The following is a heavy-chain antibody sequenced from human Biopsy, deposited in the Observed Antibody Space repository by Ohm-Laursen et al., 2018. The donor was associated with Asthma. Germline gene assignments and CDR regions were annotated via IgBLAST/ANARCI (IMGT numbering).Heavy chain of an antibody. Sequence: TLSLTCPVSYGSFTRGGNSWTWFRRHQGKGRKGMGFIFSSGGTYYNPSLKSRVSISIDTSKNQFSLKLSSVTAADTAVYYCARAQDYYDSRGYYRSFDYWGQGTLVTVSS. CDR2: IFSSGGT. V-gene: IGHV4-31*03. D-gene: IGHD3-22*01. CDR3: ARAQDYYDSRGYYRSFDY. J-gene: IGHJ4*02. CDR1: YGSFTRGGNS.